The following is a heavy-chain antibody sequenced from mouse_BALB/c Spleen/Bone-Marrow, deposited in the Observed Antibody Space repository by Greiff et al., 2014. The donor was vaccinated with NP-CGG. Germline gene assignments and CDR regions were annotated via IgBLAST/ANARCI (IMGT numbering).Heavy chain of an antibody. CDR2: INPYNDGT. V-gene: IGHV1-14*01. Sequence: EVKLVESGPELVKPGASVKMSCKASGYTFTSYIMHWVKQKPGQGLEWIGYINPYNDGTKNNEKFKGKATLTSDKSSSTAYMELNRLTSEDSAVYYCARQDYGNGSFDYWGQGTTLTVSA. J-gene: IGHJ2*01. CDR1: GYTFTSYI. CDR3: ARQDYGNGSFDY. D-gene: IGHD1-1*01.